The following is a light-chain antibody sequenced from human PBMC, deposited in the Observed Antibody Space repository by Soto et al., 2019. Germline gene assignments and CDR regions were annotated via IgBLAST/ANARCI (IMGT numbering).Light chain of an antibody. J-gene: IGKJ2*01. CDR1: QSVSRN. CDR3: QQYNGWPYT. Sequence: EIVMTQSPATLSVSPGERATLSCRASQSVSRNLAWYRQKPGQAPRLLTYGASTRATATPARFSGSGSGTEFTLTISSLQSEDFAVYYCQQYNGWPYTFGQGTKLEIK. CDR2: GAS. V-gene: IGKV3-15*01.